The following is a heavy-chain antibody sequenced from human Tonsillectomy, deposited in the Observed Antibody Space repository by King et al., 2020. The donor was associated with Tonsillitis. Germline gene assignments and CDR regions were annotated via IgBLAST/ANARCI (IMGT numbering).Heavy chain of an antibody. J-gene: IGHJ3*02. CDR2: NDYSGST. CDR3: ARDDYDYYSSGYYHNPRGGRGFDI. Sequence: VQLQESGPGLVKPSQTLSLTCTVSGGSISSGGYYWSWIRQHPGKGLEWIGYNDYSGSTYYNPSLKSRVTISVDTSKNQFSLKLSAGTAADTAVYYWARDDYDYYSSGYYHNPRGGRGFDIWGQGTMVTVSS. D-gene: IGHD3-22*01. V-gene: IGHV4-31*03. CDR1: GGSISSGGYY.